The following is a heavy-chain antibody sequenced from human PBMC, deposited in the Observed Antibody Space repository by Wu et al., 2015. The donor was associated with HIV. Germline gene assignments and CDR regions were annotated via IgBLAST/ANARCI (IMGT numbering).Heavy chain of an antibody. Sequence: VQLVQSGAEVKKPGSSVKVSCRPSGNTLHNFDISWVRQAPGQGLEWVGTLNPSGGRRRNALKFRDRISMTRDMSTTTFYMELRRLTSEDTAIYYCGREQYGTVSGLSMDVWGKGTKVIVFS. V-gene: IGHV1-46*02. J-gene: IGHJ6*04. CDR3: GREQYGTVSGLSMDV. D-gene: IGHD3-16*01. CDR2: LNPSGGRR. CDR1: GNTLHNFD.